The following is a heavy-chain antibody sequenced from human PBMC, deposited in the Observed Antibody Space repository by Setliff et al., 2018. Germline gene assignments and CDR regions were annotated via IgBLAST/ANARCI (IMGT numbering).Heavy chain of an antibody. V-gene: IGHV3-49*04. CDR1: GFTFGDYT. CDR2: IGSKTYGGVA. D-gene: IGHD3-10*01. CDR3: TRAWGYGVMVRGPTQSGYFDY. Sequence: HPGGSLRLACTTSGFTFGDYTMTWVRQAPGKGLEWVGLIGSKTYGGVAAYAASVKGRFTISRDDAKSIAYLQMNSLKTEDTAVYYCTRAWGYGVMVRGPTQSGYFDYWSQGTLVTASS. J-gene: IGHJ4*02.